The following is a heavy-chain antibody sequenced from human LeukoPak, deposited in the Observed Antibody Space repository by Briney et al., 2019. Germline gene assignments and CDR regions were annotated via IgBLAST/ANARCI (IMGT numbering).Heavy chain of an antibody. D-gene: IGHD3-22*01. J-gene: IGHJ4*02. CDR2: ISSSGSTI. CDR1: GFMFYDYH. CDR3: AREDRLYYFDY. V-gene: IGHV3-48*03. Sequence: PGGSLRLSCAASGFMFYDYHMHSVRQAPGKGLEWVSYISSSGSTIYYAEPVKGRITITRDNAKNSLYLQMNSLRAEDTAVYYCAREDRLYYFDYWGQGTLVTVSS.